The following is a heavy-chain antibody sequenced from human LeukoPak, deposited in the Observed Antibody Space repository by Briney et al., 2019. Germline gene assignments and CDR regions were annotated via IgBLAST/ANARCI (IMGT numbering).Heavy chain of an antibody. CDR3: AKALFGYSSSWYVLDY. J-gene: IGHJ4*02. CDR1: GFTFSSYA. CDR2: ISGSGGST. V-gene: IGHV3-23*01. Sequence: GGSLRLSCAASGFTFSSYAMSWVRQAPGKGLEWVSAISGSGGSTYCADSVKGRYTVSRDNSKNTLYLQMSSLRAEDTAVYYCAKALFGYSSSWYVLDYWGQGTLVTVSS. D-gene: IGHD6-13*01.